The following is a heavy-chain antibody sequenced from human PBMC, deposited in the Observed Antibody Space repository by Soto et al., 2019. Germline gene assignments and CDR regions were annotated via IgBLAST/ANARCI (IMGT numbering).Heavy chain of an antibody. J-gene: IGHJ4*02. CDR3: ARRLTTTVSALGY. D-gene: IGHD4-17*01. Sequence: QVQLVESGGGVVQPGGSLTLSCKASGFTFSSYAIHWVRQAPGKGLEWVSVISSDGVNKHSAESVRGRFVISRGNSKNTVHLEMNRLRLEDTAVYFCARRLTTTVSALGYWGQGSLVNVSS. CDR2: ISSDGVNK. CDR1: GFTFSSYA. V-gene: IGHV3-30*09.